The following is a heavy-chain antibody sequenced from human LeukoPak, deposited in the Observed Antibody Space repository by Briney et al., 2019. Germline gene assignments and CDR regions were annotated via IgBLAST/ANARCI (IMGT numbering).Heavy chain of an antibody. CDR1: GFTFSSYS. D-gene: IGHD2-15*01. J-gene: IGHJ6*03. CDR3: ARDPGYCSGGSCQYYYYYYMDV. Sequence: GGSLRLSCAASGFTFSSYSMNWVRQAPGRGLEWVSYISSSSSTIYYADSVKGRFTISRDNAKNSLYLQMNSLRAEDTAVYYCARDPGYCSGGSCQYYYYYYMDVWGKGTTVTVSS. CDR2: ISSSSSTI. V-gene: IGHV3-48*01.